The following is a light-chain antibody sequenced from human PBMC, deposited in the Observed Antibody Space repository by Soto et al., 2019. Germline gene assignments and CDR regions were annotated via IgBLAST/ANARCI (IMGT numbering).Light chain of an antibody. V-gene: IGKV4-1*01. CDR2: WAS. CDR1: RSILYSSNTKNY. Sequence: DIVMTQSPDSLAVSLGERATINCKSSRSILYSSNTKNYLAWHQQKPGQPPKLLIYWASTRESGVPDRFSGSGSGTDFTLTISSLQAEDVAVYYCQQYYSIPYTFGQGTKLEIK. CDR3: QQYYSIPYT. J-gene: IGKJ2*01.